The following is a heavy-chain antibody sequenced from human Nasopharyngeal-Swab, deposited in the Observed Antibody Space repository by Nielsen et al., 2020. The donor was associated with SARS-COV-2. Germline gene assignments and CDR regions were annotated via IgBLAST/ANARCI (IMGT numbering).Heavy chain of an antibody. CDR1: GGSFSGYY. V-gene: IGHV4-34*01. CDR2: INHSGST. D-gene: IGHD5-12*01. Sequence: SETLSLTCVVYGGSFSGYYWSWIRQPPGKGLEWIGEINHSGSTNYNPSLKSRVTISVDTSKNQFSLKLSSVTAADTAVYYCASLGYSGYEFDYWGQGTLVTVSS. CDR3: ASLGYSGYEFDY. J-gene: IGHJ4*02.